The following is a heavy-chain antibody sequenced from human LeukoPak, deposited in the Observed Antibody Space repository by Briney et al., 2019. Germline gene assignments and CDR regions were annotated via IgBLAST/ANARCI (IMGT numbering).Heavy chain of an antibody. D-gene: IGHD1-1*01. CDR2: IIHSGST. CDR1: GGSFSGSH. Sequence: PSETLSLTCAVYGGSFSGSHWSWIRQSPGKGLEWIGEIIHSGSTTYNPSLKSRVTISIDTSKNQFSLKLSSVTAADTAVYYCARGGGDWNDAYQNAFDIWDQGTMGTVSS. CDR3: ARGGGDWNDAYQNAFDI. V-gene: IGHV4-34*01. J-gene: IGHJ3*02.